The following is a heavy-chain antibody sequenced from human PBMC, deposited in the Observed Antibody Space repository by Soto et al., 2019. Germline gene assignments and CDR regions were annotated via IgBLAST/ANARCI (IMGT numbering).Heavy chain of an antibody. V-gene: IGHV3-15*01. J-gene: IGHJ3*02. CDR3: TTDIRDCTNGVCYDAFDI. CDR1: GFTFSNAW. D-gene: IGHD2-8*01. Sequence: GGSLRLSCAASGFTFSNAWMSWVRQAPGKGLEWVGRIKSKADGGTTDYAAPMKGRFTISRDDSKNTLYLQMNSLKTEDTAVYYCTTDIRDCTNGVCYDAFDICGQGTMVTVSS. CDR2: IKSKADGGTT.